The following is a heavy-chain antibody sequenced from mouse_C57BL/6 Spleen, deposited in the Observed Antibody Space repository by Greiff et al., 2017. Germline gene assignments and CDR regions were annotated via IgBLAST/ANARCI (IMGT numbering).Heavy chain of an antibody. J-gene: IGHJ2*01. CDR1: GFTFSSYA. Sequence: EVHLVESGGGLVKPGGSLKLSCAASGFTFSSYAMSWVRQTPDKRLEWVATISDGGSYTYYPDNVKGRFTISRDNAKNNLYLQMSHLKSEDTAMYYCARAMVTTRYFDYWGQGTTLTVSS. CDR3: ARAMVTTRYFDY. D-gene: IGHD2-2*01. V-gene: IGHV5-4*01. CDR2: ISDGGSYT.